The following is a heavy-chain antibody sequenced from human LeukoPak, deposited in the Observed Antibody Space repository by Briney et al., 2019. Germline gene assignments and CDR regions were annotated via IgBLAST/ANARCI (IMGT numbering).Heavy chain of an antibody. J-gene: IGHJ4*02. CDR2: IYYSGST. D-gene: IGHD3-22*01. CDR3: ASHYYDSSGYYAMFFDY. V-gene: IGHV4-39*01. Sequence: GSLRLSCAVSGFTFSSYAMSWVRQAPGKGLEWIGSIYYSGSTYYNPSLKSRVTISVDTSKNQFSLKLSSVTAADTAVYYCASHYYDSSGYYAMFFDYWGQGTLVTVSS. CDR1: GFTFSSYA.